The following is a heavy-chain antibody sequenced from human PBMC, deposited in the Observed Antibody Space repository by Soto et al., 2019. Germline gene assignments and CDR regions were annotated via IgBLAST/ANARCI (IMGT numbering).Heavy chain of an antibody. D-gene: IGHD2-15*01. V-gene: IGHV4-39*01. Sequence: SETLSLTCTVSGGSISDISYCWGWIRQPPGKGLQWIGCMFYSGATYYNPSLKNRVTLSVDTSNNEFSLKLVSVTAPDTAVYYCARHKSGSDWLDPWGQGTLVTVS. CDR1: GGSISDISYC. CDR2: MFYSGAT. CDR3: ARHKSGSDWLDP. J-gene: IGHJ5*02.